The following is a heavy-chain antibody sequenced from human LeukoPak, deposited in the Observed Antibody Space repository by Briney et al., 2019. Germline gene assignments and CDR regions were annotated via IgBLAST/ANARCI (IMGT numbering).Heavy chain of an antibody. V-gene: IGHV3-64*02. D-gene: IGHD2-2*01. J-gene: IGHJ4*02. Sequence: GGSLRLSCAASGFTFSTYAMHWVRQAPGKGLQYVSAISSDGGSTYYADSVKGRFTISRDNSKNTLYLQMGSLRVEDMAVYYCARRYCSSTSCPPFDYWGQGTLDTVSS. CDR2: ISSDGGST. CDR1: GFTFSTYA. CDR3: ARRYCSSTSCPPFDY.